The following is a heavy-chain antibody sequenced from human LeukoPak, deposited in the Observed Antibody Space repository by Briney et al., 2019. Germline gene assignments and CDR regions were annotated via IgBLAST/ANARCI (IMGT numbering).Heavy chain of an antibody. J-gene: IGHJ4*02. CDR2: ISSSSSTI. CDR3: AKVIDSYASLDY. D-gene: IGHD5-18*01. CDR1: GFTFSSYS. V-gene: IGHV3-48*01. Sequence: PGGSLRLSCAASGFTFSSYSINWVRQAPGKGLEWVSYISSSSSTIYYADSVKGRFTISRDNSKNTLYLQMNSLRAEDTAVYYCAKVIDSYASLDYWGQGTLVTVSS.